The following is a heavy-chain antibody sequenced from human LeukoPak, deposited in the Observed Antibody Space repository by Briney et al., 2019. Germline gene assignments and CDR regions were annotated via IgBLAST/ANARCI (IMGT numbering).Heavy chain of an antibody. CDR3: ARAGGYSYGSPHYWFDP. CDR2: MNPNSGNT. J-gene: IGHJ5*02. V-gene: IGHV1-8*01. D-gene: IGHD5-18*01. Sequence: EWMGWMNPNSGNTGYAQNFQGRVTMNRNTSISTAYMELSSLRSEDTAVYYCARAGGYSYGSPHYWFDPWGQGTLVTVSS.